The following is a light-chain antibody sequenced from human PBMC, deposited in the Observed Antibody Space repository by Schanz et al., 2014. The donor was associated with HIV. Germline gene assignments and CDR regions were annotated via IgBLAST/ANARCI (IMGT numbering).Light chain of an antibody. CDR1: SGDVGSYNY. CDR2: DVT. V-gene: IGLV2-14*03. J-gene: IGLJ2*01. CDR3: TPAANNYYVV. Sequence: QSALTQPASVSGSPGQSISISCTGTSGDVGSYNYVSWYQQHPGKAPKLMIYDVTNRPSGVSSRFSGSKSGNTASLTVSGLHADDDAYYYSTPAANNYYVVFGGGTKLTVL.